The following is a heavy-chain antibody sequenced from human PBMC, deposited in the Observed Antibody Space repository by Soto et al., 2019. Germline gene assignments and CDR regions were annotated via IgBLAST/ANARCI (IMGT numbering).Heavy chain of an antibody. Sequence: PVGSLRLPCAASGFTVSSKYMSWVLQAPGKGLEWVSLIQSGGPTYYADSVKGRFTISRDTSENTVHLQMDSLRAEDTAVYYCARDDVLCDGGRCYGVPLDVWGKGNTVTVS. J-gene: IGHJ6*03. CDR3: ARDDVLCDGGRCYGVPLDV. D-gene: IGHD2-15*01. CDR2: IQSGGPT. V-gene: IGHV3-66*01. CDR1: GFTVSSKY.